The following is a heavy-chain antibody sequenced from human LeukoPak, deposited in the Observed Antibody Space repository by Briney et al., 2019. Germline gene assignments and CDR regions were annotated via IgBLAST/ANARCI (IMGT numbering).Heavy chain of an antibody. Sequence: GGSLRLSCAASGFTFSDYYMSWIRQAPGKGLEWVSYISSSSSYTNYADSVKGRFTISRDNAKNSLYLQMNSLRAEDKAVYYCARLGWATAPLDYWGQGTLVTVSS. V-gene: IGHV3-11*06. CDR3: ARLGWATAPLDY. D-gene: IGHD5-12*01. CDR2: ISSSSSYT. CDR1: GFTFSDYY. J-gene: IGHJ4*02.